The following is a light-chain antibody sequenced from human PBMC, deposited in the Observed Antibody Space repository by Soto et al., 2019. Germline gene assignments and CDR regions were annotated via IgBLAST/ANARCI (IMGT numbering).Light chain of an antibody. CDR1: QGISSY. J-gene: IGKJ1*01. CDR2: AAS. Sequence: IRLTHSPSSFSASIGYRHTNTIAASQGISSYLASYQQKPGKAPKLLIYAASTLQSGVPSRFSGSGSGTDFTLTISCLQSEDFATYYCQQYYSYPRTFGQGTKVDNK. V-gene: IGKV1-8*01. CDR3: QQYYSYPRT.